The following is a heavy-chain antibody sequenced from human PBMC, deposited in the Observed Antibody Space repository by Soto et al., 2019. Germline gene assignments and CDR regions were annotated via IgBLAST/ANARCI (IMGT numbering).Heavy chain of an antibody. J-gene: IGHJ5*02. D-gene: IGHD2-2*01. CDR3: ARDLELGVVPAALNWFDP. CDR2: INAGNGNT. CDR1: GYTFTSYA. Sequence: ASVKVSCKASGYTFTSYAMHWVRQAPGQRLEWMGWINAGNGNTKYSQKFQGRVTITRDTSASTAYMELSSLRSEDTAVYYCARDLELGVVPAALNWFDPWGQGTLVTVS. V-gene: IGHV1-3*01.